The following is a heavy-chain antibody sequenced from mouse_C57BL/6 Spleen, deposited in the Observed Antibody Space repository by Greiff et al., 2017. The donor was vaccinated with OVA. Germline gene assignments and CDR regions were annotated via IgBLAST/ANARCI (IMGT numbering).Heavy chain of an antibody. CDR3: ARNIKDYGTYWYFDV. CDR1: GFTFSDYG. CDR2: ISSGSSTI. J-gene: IGHJ1*03. V-gene: IGHV5-17*01. D-gene: IGHD1-1*01. Sequence: EVQGVESGGGLVKPGGSLKLSCAASGFTFSDYGMHWVRQAPEKGLEWVAYISSGSSTIYYADTVKGRFTISRDNAKNTLFLQMTSLRSEDTAMYYGARNIKDYGTYWYFDVWGTGTTVTVSS.